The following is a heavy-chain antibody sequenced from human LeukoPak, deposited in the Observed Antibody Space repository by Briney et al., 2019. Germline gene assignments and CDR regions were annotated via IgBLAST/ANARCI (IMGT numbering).Heavy chain of an antibody. Sequence: ASVKVSCKASGYTFTGYYMHWVRQAPGQGLEWMGRINPNSGGTNYAQKFQGRVTMTRDTSISTAYMELSRLRSDDTAVYYCAREGGPTKYYYDSSGYYYSGWFDPWGQGTLVTVSS. V-gene: IGHV1-2*06. J-gene: IGHJ5*02. D-gene: IGHD3-22*01. CDR1: GYTFTGYY. CDR2: INPNSGGT. CDR3: AREGGPTKYYYDSSGYYYSGWFDP.